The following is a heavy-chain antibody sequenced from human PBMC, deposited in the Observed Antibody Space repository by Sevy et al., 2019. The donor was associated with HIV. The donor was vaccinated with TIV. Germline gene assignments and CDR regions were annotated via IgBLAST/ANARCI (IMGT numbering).Heavy chain of an antibody. Sequence: ASVKVSCKASGYTFTGYYMHWVRQAPGQGLEWMGWINPNSGGTNYAQKFQGRVTMTRDTSISTAYMELSRLRSDDTAVYYCAGGNLMRYCTNGVCYPQRWFDPWGQGTLVTVSS. D-gene: IGHD2-8*01. CDR1: GYTFTGYY. J-gene: IGHJ5*02. CDR2: INPNSGGT. V-gene: IGHV1-2*02. CDR3: AGGNLMRYCTNGVCYPQRWFDP.